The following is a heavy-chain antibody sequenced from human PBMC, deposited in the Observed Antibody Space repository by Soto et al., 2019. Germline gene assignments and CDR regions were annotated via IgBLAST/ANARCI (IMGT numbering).Heavy chain of an antibody. CDR3: ARTHDDGFDEFDY. V-gene: IGHV3-30*03. CDR2: ISYDGSNK. CDR1: GFTFSSYG. Sequence: GGSLRLSCAASGFTFSSYGMHWVRQAPGKGLEWVAVISYDGSNKYYADSVKGRFTISRDNSKNTLYLQMNSLRAEDTAVYYCARTHDDGFDEFDYWGQGTLVTVSS. J-gene: IGHJ4*02. D-gene: IGHD1-1*01.